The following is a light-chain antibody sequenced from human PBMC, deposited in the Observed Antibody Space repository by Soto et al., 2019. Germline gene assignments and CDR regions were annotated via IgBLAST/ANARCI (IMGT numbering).Light chain of an antibody. CDR1: QSVISNF. CDR3: QQYGSSPKT. J-gene: IGKJ1*01. V-gene: IGKV3-20*01. Sequence: EIVLTQSPGTLSLSPGERATLSCRASQSVISNFLAWYQQKPGQAPRLLMFDASSRATGIPDRFRGSGSGTDFTLTISRLEPEDFAVYYCQQYGSSPKTFGQGTKVDIK. CDR2: DAS.